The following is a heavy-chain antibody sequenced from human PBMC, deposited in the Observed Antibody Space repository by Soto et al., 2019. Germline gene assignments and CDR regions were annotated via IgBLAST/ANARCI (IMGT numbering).Heavy chain of an antibody. V-gene: IGHV3-7*03. CDR2: IEKHGSEQ. J-gene: IGHJ5*02. CDR3: ARDQNRGWFDP. D-gene: IGHD3-10*01. Sequence: VQLVESGGGVVQPGRSLRLSCAASGFTFSTYWMSWVRQAPGKGLEWVANIEKHGSEQYYVDSVKGRFTISRDNAKNSLYLQMNSLRTEDTAVYYCARDQNRGWFDPWGQGTLVTVSS. CDR1: GFTFSTYW.